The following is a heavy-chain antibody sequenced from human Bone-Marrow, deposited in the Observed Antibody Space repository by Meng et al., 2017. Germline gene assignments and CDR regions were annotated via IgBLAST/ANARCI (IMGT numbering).Heavy chain of an antibody. D-gene: IGHD3-10*01. CDR3: ARVWYYGSGSYYNAPAFDI. J-gene: IGHJ3*02. V-gene: IGHV4-4*07. Sequence: SETLSLTCVASGGSFSDYYWSWIRQPAGKGLEWIGRIYTSGSTNYNPSLKSRVTMSVDTSKNQFSLKLSSVTAADTAVYYCARVWYYGSGSYYNAPAFDIWGQGTMVTVSS. CDR1: GGSFSDYY. CDR2: IYTSGST.